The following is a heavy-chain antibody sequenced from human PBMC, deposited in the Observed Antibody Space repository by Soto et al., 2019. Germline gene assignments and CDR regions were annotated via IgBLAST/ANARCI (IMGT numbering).Heavy chain of an antibody. Sequence: SVKVSCKASGSTFSSYAISWVRQAPGQGLEWMGGIIPIFGTANYAQKFQGRVTITADESTSTAYMELSSLRSEDTAVYYCERVPYGGSAYWYFDLWGRGTLVTVSS. J-gene: IGHJ2*01. D-gene: IGHD4-17*01. CDR3: ERVPYGGSAYWYFDL. CDR2: IIPIFGTA. V-gene: IGHV1-69*13. CDR1: GSTFSSYA.